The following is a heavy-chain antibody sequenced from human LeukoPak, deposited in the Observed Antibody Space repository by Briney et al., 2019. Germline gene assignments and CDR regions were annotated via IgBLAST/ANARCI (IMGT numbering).Heavy chain of an antibody. V-gene: IGHV4-59*08. J-gene: IGHJ1*01. Sequence: SETLSLTCTVSGGSISGYYWSWIRQPPGKGLEWVGFIYYSGSTKYNPSPKSGVTISLNTSKNKFSLKQTSVTATDTAVCYCARYGSGSYRDDHFHHWGQGSMVT. CDR2: IYYSGST. CDR3: ARYGSGSYRDDHFHH. D-gene: IGHD3-10*01. CDR1: GGSISGYY.